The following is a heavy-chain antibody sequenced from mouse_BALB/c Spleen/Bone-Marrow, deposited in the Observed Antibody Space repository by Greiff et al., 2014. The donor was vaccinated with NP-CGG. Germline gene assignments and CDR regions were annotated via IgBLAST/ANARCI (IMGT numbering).Heavy chain of an antibody. CDR2: ISSGSSTI. D-gene: IGHD2-1*01. Sequence: VESGGGLVQPGGSRKLSCAASGFTFSSFGMHWVRQAPEKGLEWVAYISSGSSTIYYADTVKGRFTISRDNPKNTLFLQMTSLRSEDTAMYYCARRLGNFNWYFDVWGAGTTVTVSS. V-gene: IGHV5-17*02. J-gene: IGHJ1*01. CDR3: ARRLGNFNWYFDV. CDR1: GFTFSSFG.